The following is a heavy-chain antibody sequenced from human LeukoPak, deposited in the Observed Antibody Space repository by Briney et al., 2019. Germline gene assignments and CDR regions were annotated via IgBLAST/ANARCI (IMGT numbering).Heavy chain of an antibody. Sequence: ASVKVSCKASGYTFTSYGISWVRQAPGQGLEWMGWISAYNGNTNYAQKLQGRVTMTTDTSTSTAYMELRSLRSDDTAVYYRARSGFGYDSSGRNADYWGQGTLVTVSS. CDR2: ISAYNGNT. D-gene: IGHD3-22*01. J-gene: IGHJ4*02. CDR3: ARSGFGYDSSGRNADY. V-gene: IGHV1-18*01. CDR1: GYTFTSYG.